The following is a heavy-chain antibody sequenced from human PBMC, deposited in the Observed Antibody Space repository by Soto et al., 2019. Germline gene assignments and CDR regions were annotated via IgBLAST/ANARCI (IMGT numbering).Heavy chain of an antibody. J-gene: IGHJ1*01. Sequence: ASVKVSCKASGYTFTSYGISWVRQAPGQGLEWMGWISAYNGNTNYAQKLQGRVTMTTDTSTSTAYMELRSLRSDDTAVYYCARREYNWNYGDSEYFQHWGQDTLVTVSS. CDR1: GYTFTSYG. D-gene: IGHD1-7*01. CDR3: ARREYNWNYGDSEYFQH. CDR2: ISAYNGNT. V-gene: IGHV1-18*01.